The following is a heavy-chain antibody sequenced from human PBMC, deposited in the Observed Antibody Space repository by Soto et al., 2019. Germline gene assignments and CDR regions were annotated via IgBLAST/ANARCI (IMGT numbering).Heavy chain of an antibody. CDR2: ISYGGGTT. V-gene: IGHV3-23*01. D-gene: IGHD6-13*01. CDR3: AKDQGRSSWPYYYYGMDV. CDR1: EFTFSNYA. Sequence: GSLRLSCAASEFTFSNYAMSWVRQAPGKGLEWVSAISYGGGTTYYADSVKGRFTISRDNSKNTLYLQMNSLRAEDTAVYYCAKDQGRSSWPYYYYGMDVWGQGTTVTVSS. J-gene: IGHJ6*02.